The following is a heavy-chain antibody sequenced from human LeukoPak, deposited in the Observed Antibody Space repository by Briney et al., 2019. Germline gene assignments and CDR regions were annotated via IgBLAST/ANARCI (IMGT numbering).Heavy chain of an antibody. CDR1: GGTFSSYA. D-gene: IGHD2-2*01. CDR3: AREGYCSSTSCPPGSWFDP. CDR2: IIPIFGTA. Sequence: ASVKVSCKASGGTFSSYAISWVRQAPGQGLEWMGGIIPIFGTANYAQKFQGRVTITADESTSTAYMELSSLRSEDTAVYYCAREGYCSSTSCPPGSWFDPWGQGTLVTVSS. V-gene: IGHV1-69*13. J-gene: IGHJ5*02.